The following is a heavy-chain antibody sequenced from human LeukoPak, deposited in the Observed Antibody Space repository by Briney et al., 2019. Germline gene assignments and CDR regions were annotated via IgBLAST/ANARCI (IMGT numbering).Heavy chain of an antibody. CDR3: ARDRRLRDFDY. Sequence: GGSLRLSCAASGFTFSSYSMNWVRQALGKGLEWVSSISSSSSYIYYADSVKGRFTISRDNAKNSLYLQMNSLRAEDTAVYYCARDRRLRDFDYWGQGTLVTVSS. CDR1: GFTFSSYS. J-gene: IGHJ4*02. V-gene: IGHV3-21*01. CDR2: ISSSSSYI. D-gene: IGHD5-18*01.